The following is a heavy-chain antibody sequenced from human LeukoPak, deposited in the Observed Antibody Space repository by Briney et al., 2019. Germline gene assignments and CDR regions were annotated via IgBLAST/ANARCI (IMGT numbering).Heavy chain of an antibody. Sequence: ASVKVSCKASGYTFTSYGISWVRQAPGQGLEWMGWISIYNGNTDYAQKLRGRVTMTTDTSTSTAYWELRGLRSDDTAVYYCARITYDFWSGYYMPDDPWGQGTLVTVSS. V-gene: IGHV1-18*01. CDR1: GYTFTSYG. CDR3: ARITYDFWSGYYMPDDP. CDR2: ISIYNGNT. J-gene: IGHJ5*02. D-gene: IGHD3-3*01.